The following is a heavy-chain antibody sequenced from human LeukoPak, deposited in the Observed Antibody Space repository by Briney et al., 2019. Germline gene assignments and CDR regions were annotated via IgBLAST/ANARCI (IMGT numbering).Heavy chain of an antibody. CDR1: GFTFSSYS. Sequence: GGSLRLSCAASGFTFSSYSMNWVRQAPGKRLEWVSYISSSSSTIYYADSVKGRFTISRDNAKNSLYLQMNSLRAEDTAVYYSAREADPHWGQGTLVTVSS. V-gene: IGHV3-48*04. D-gene: IGHD6-19*01. CDR3: AREADPH. CDR2: ISSSSSTI. J-gene: IGHJ4*02.